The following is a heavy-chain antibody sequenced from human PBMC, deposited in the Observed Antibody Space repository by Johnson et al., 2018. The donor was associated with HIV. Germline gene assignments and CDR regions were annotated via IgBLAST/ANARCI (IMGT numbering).Heavy chain of an antibody. V-gene: IGHV3-66*02. J-gene: IGHJ3*02. Sequence: EVQLVESGGGLVQPGGSLRLSCAASGFTVSSNYMSWVRQAPGKGLEWVSAIGTAGDTYYPGSVKGRFTISRDNTKNTLNLQMNSLRTGDTAVYSCGRDLRFNRTVQGRVIISGVFDRWGQGTVVTVSS. CDR3: GRDLRFNRTVQGRVIISGVFDR. CDR1: GFTVSSNY. CDR2: IGTAGDT. D-gene: IGHD3-10*01.